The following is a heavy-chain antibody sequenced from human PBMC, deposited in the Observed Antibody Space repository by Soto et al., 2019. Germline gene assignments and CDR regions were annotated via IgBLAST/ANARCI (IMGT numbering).Heavy chain of an antibody. J-gene: IGHJ4*02. CDR3: ARLPSRHLVDY. V-gene: IGHV4-39*01. Sequence: XTLSLPCTVSGXSVNSSGYDWGWSRQPPGKGLEWIGIMFYGVSTYYNPSLKSRVTVSVDTSKNQFSLNLRSVTSADTAVYYCARLPSRHLVDYWGQGTLVTVSS. D-gene: IGHD3-3*02. CDR2: MFYGVST. CDR1: GXSVNSSGYD.